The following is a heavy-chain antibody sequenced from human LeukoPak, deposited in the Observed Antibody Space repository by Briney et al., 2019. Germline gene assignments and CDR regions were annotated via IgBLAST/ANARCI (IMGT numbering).Heavy chain of an antibody. J-gene: IGHJ2*01. Sequence: PSETLSLTCPVSGGPIRVYYGRWIRQSPGKGLEWVGHIYYSGNTNYNPSLKSRLTISLDTSKNQFSLKMSSVTAADTAVYYCARDTGDYVSYWYFDLWGRGTLVTVSS. CDR2: IYYSGNT. D-gene: IGHD4-17*01. CDR1: GGPIRVYY. CDR3: ARDTGDYVSYWYFDL. V-gene: IGHV4-59*01.